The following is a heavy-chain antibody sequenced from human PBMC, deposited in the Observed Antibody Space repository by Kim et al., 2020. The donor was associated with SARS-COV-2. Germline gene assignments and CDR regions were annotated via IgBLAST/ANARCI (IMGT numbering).Heavy chain of an antibody. Sequence: SETLSITCAVYGGSFSGYYWSWIRQPPGKGLEWIGEINHSGSTNYNPSLKSRVTISVDTSKNQFSLKLSSVTAADTAVYYCARGAQTFEDIVVVPAAMSRWFDPWGQGTLVTVSS. D-gene: IGHD2-2*01. J-gene: IGHJ5*02. CDR1: GGSFSGYY. V-gene: IGHV4-34*01. CDR2: INHSGST. CDR3: ARGAQTFEDIVVVPAAMSRWFDP.